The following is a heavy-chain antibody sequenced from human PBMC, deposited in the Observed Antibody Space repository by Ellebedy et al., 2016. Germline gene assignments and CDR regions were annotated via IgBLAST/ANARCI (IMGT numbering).Heavy chain of an antibody. Sequence: SETLSLXXAVSGGSISSGGYSWSWIRQPPGKGLEWIGYIYHSGSTYYNPSLKSRVTISVDRSKNQFSLKLSSVTAADTAVYYCARDLGVAFDIWGQGTMVTVSS. J-gene: IGHJ3*02. V-gene: IGHV4-30-2*01. CDR2: IYHSGST. CDR1: GGSISSGGYS. CDR3: ARDLGVAFDI. D-gene: IGHD3-16*01.